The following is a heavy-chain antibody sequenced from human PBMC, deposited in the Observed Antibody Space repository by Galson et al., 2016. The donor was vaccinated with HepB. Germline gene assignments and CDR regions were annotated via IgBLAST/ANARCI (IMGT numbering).Heavy chain of an antibody. Sequence: LSLTCAVSGGSISSDNWWNWVRQSPGKGLEWIGEIYHKGNANYNPSLESRVTMSMDKSKNQFSLRLASVTAADPAVYFCARDLSDLSKAWFDPWGQGTLVTVSS. J-gene: IGHJ5*02. CDR2: IYHKGNA. D-gene: IGHD4-11*01. CDR3: ARDLSDLSKAWFDP. V-gene: IGHV4-4*01. CDR1: GGSISSDNW.